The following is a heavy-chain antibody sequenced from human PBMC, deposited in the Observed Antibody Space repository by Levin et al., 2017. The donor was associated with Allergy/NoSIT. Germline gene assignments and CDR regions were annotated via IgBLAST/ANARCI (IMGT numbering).Heavy chain of an antibody. CDR3: AREKLERITMIVAAYYYYGMDV. V-gene: IGHV3-7*01. Sequence: RTGGSLRLSCAASGFTFSSYWMSWVRQAPGKGLEWVANIKQDGSEKYYVDSVKGRFTISRDNAKNSLYLQMNSLRAEDTAVYYCAREKLERITMIVAAYYYYGMDVWGQGTTVTVSS. CDR1: GFTFSSYW. D-gene: IGHD3-22*01. J-gene: IGHJ6*02. CDR2: IKQDGSEK.